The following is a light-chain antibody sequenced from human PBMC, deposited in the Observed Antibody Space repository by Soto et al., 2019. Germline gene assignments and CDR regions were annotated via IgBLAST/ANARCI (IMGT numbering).Light chain of an antibody. J-gene: IGKJ4*01. Sequence: EIVLTPSPGTLSLSQGERATLSCRASQSVSSRYLAWYQQKPGQAPRLLSSGAFTRATGIPDRFSGSGSGTDFTLTISRLEPEDFAIYYCQQYGPSPQQYGTSPRLTFGGGTKVDIK. CDR1: QSVSSRY. CDR3: QQYGPSPQQYGTSPRLT. CDR2: GAF. V-gene: IGKV3-20*01.